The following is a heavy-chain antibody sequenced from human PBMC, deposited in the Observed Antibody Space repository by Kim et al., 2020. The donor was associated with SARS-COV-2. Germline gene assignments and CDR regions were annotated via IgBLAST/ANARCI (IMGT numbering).Heavy chain of an antibody. CDR3: ARTLYSYGISEPDY. D-gene: IGHD5-18*01. J-gene: IGHJ4*02. Sequence: QKFQGRVTMTRDTSTSTVYMELSSLRSEDTAVYYCARTLYSYGISEPDYWGQGTLVTVSS. V-gene: IGHV1-46*01.